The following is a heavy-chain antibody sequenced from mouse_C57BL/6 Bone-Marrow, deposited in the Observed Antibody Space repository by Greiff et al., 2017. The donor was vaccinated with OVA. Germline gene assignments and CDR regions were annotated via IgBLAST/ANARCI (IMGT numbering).Heavy chain of an antibody. D-gene: IGHD2-5*01. CDR1: GFTFSSYA. CDR2: ISSGGDYI. V-gene: IGHV5-9-1*02. Sequence: EVKVVESGEGLVKPGGSLKLSCAASGFTFSSYAMSWVRQTPEKRLEWVAYISSGGDYIYYADTVKGRFTISRDNARNTLYLQMSSLKSEDTAMYYCTRVYSNYNFDYWGQGTTLTVSS. CDR3: TRVYSNYNFDY. J-gene: IGHJ2*01.